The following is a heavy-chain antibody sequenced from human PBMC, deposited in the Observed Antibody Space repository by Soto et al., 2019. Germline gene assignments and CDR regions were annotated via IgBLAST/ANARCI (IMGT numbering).Heavy chain of an antibody. V-gene: IGHV3-30-3*01. J-gene: IGHJ6*02. CDR1: GFTFSSYA. Sequence: GGSLRLSCAASGFTFSSYAMHWVRQAPGKGLEWVAVISYDGSNKYYADSVKGRFTISRDNSKNTLYLQMNSLRAEDTAVYYCARVGPYSSGWYSYYYGMDVWGQGTTVTVSS. CDR3: ARVGPYSSGWYSYYYGMDV. CDR2: ISYDGSNK. D-gene: IGHD6-19*01.